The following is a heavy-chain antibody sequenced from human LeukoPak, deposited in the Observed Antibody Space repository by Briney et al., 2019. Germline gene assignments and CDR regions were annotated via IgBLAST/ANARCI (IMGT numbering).Heavy chain of an antibody. Sequence: ASVKVSCKASGGTFRSYAISWVRQAPGQGLEWMGGIIPIFGTANYAQKFQGRVTITADESTSTAYMELSSLRSEDTAVYYCARGPITMVRGVKGLNPYYCGQGTLVTVSS. V-gene: IGHV1-69*13. CDR1: GGTFRSYA. CDR3: ARGPITMVRGVKGLNPYY. CDR2: IIPIFGTA. D-gene: IGHD3-10*01. J-gene: IGHJ4*02.